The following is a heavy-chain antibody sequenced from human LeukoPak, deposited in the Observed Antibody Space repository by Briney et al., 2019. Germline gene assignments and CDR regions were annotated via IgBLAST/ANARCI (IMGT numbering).Heavy chain of an antibody. CDR2: IYHSGST. CDR3: ARQATVTTRGGYWFDP. V-gene: IGHV4-38-2*01. Sequence: PSETLSLTCAVSGYSISSGYYWGWIRQPPGKELEWIGSIYHSGSTYYNPSLKSRVTISVDTSKNQFSLKLSSVTAADTAVYYCARQATVTTRGGYWFDPWGQGTLVTVSS. D-gene: IGHD4-11*01. J-gene: IGHJ5*02. CDR1: GYSISSGYY.